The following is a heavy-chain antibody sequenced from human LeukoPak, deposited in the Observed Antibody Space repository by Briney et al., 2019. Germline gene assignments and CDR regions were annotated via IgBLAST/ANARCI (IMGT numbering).Heavy chain of an antibody. CDR3: AKVTYGSGTYGAFDY. V-gene: IGHV3-23*01. CDR2: IRGSGTST. CDR1: GFTFSSYG. D-gene: IGHD3-10*01. J-gene: IGHJ4*02. Sequence: GGTLRLSCAASGFTFSSYGMSWVRQAPGKGLEWVSCIRGSGTSTYYADSVKGRFTISRDNSKNILYLQMNSLRAEDTAVYYCAKVTYGSGTYGAFDYWGQGTLVTVSS.